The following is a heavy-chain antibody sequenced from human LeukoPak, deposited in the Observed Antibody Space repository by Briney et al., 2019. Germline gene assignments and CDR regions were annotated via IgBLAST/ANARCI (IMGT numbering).Heavy chain of an antibody. V-gene: IGHV4-39*01. CDR1: GGSISSSSYY. Sequence: KPSETRSLTCTVSGGSISSSSYYWGWIRQPPGKGLEWIGSIYYSGSTYYNPSLKSRVTISVDTSKNQFSLKLSSVTAADTAVYYCARSRQYQLLGWFDPWGQGTLVTVSS. CDR3: ARSRQYQLLGWFDP. D-gene: IGHD2-2*01. CDR2: IYYSGST. J-gene: IGHJ5*02.